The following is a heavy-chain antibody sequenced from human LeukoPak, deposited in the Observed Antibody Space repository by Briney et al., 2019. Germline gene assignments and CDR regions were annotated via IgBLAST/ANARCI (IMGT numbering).Heavy chain of an antibody. CDR1: GFTFSSYG. D-gene: IGHD4-11*01. CDR2: IRYDGSNK. V-gene: IGHV3-30*02. J-gene: IGHJ6*03. Sequence: GGSLRLSCAASGFTFSSYGMHWVRQAPGKGLEWVAFIRYDGSNKYYADSVKGRFTISRDNSKNTLYLQMNSLRAEDTAVYYCAKDTTVYYYYYMDVWGKGTTVTVSS. CDR3: AKDTTVYYYYYMDV.